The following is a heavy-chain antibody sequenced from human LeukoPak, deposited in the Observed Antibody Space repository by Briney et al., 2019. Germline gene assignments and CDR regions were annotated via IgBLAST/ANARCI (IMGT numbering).Heavy chain of an antibody. Sequence: PSETLSLTCTVSGGSVSSGSYYWSWIPQPPGKGLEWIGYIYYSGSTNYNPSLKSRVTISVDTSKNQFSLKLSSVTAADTAVYYCARDYGDYGHFQHWGQGTLVTVSS. CDR1: GGSVSSGSYY. V-gene: IGHV4-61*01. CDR3: ARDYGDYGHFQH. D-gene: IGHD4-17*01. CDR2: IYYSGST. J-gene: IGHJ1*01.